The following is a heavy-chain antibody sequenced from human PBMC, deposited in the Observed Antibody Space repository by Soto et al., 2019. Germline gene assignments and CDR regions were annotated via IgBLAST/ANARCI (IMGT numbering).Heavy chain of an antibody. CDR3: ARSGYDFWSGYQNWFDP. J-gene: IGHJ5*02. D-gene: IGHD3-3*01. CDR1: CGSISSGVYY. CDR2: IYYSGST. V-gene: IGHV4-31*03. Sequence: SETLSLTCTVSCGSISSGVYYWSWIRQHPGKGLDWIGYIYYSGSTYYNPSLKSRVTISVETSNNQFSRKLSSVTAADTAVYYCARSGYDFWSGYQNWFDPWGQGTLVTVSS.